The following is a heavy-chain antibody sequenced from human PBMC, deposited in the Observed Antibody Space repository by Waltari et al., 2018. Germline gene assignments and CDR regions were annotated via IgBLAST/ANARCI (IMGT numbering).Heavy chain of an antibody. J-gene: IGHJ3*02. CDR1: GFTFDDYA. V-gene: IGHV3-9*01. Sequence: EVQLVESGGGLVQPGRSLRLSCAASGFTFDDYAMHWVRQAPGKGLEWGSGIRWNSGSIGYADSVKGRFTISRDNAKNSLYLQMNSLRAEDTALYYCAKDTLQLGLDAFDIWGQGTMVTVSS. D-gene: IGHD1-1*01. CDR2: IRWNSGSI. CDR3: AKDTLQLGLDAFDI.